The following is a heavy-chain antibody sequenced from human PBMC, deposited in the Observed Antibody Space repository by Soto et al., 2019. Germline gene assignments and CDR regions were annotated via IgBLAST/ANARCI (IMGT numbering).Heavy chain of an antibody. CDR2: INPSGGST. J-gene: IGHJ5*02. CDR1: GYTFTSYY. D-gene: IGHD1-26*01. V-gene: IGHV1-46*01. Sequence: ASVKVSCKASGYTFTSYYMHWVRQAPGQGLEWMGIINPSGGSTSYAQKFQGRVTMTRDTSTSTVYMELSSLRSEDTAVYYCARVGLVGATFDWFDPWGQGTLVTVSS. CDR3: ARVGLVGATFDWFDP.